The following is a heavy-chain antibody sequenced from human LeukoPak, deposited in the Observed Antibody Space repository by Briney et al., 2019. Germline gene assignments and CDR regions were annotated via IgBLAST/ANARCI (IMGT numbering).Heavy chain of an antibody. CDR3: ARHRRDHDFWSGSNPTHYYYYMDV. D-gene: IGHD3-3*01. CDR1: GGSISSSSYY. CDR2: IYYSGHT. J-gene: IGHJ6*03. V-gene: IGHV4-39*01. Sequence: PSETLSLTCTVSGGSISSSSYYWGWIRQPPGNGLEWIGTIYYSGHTYYNPSLKSRVTISVGTSKNQFSLKLSSVTAADTAVYYCARHRRDHDFWSGSNPTHYYYYMDVWGKGTTVTVSS.